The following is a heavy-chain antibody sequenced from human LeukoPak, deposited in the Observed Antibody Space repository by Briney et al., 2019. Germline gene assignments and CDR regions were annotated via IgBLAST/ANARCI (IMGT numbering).Heavy chain of an antibody. Sequence: GGSLRLSCAASGFTFSSYAMHWVRQAPGKGLEWVAVISYDVTNKYYADSVKGRFTISRDNSRNTLYLQMNSLRAEDTAVYYCARDPTYDRGDAFDIWGQGTMVTVSS. V-gene: IGHV3-30*14. CDR1: GFTFSSYA. D-gene: IGHD3-9*01. CDR3: ARDPTYDRGDAFDI. J-gene: IGHJ3*02. CDR2: ISYDVTNK.